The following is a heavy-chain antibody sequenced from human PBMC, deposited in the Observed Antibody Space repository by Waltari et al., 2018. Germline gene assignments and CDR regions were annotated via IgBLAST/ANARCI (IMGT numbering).Heavy chain of an antibody. D-gene: IGHD3-22*01. CDR2: MDPISCNT. J-gene: IGHJ4*02. CDR1: GYTFTSYD. V-gene: IGHV1-8*03. Sequence: QVQLVQSGAEVKKPGASVKVSCKDAGYTFTSYDINWVRQATGQWLEWRGWMDPISCNTGSAPKCQGRVTITRNTSISTAYMELSSLRSVDTAVYYCARRLPPIYFYDSSGYYDYWGQGTLVTVSS. CDR3: ARRLPPIYFYDSSGYYDY.